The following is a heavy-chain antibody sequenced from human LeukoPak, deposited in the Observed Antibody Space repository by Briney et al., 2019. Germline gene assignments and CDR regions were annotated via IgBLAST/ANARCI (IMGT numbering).Heavy chain of an antibody. CDR1: GYTFTGYY. CDR2: INPNSGDT. CDR3: ARDRLRLGYERTSWFDP. J-gene: IGHJ5*02. V-gene: IGHV1-2*02. Sequence: ASVKVSCKASGYTFTGYYMHWVRQAPGQGLEWMGWINPNSGDTNYGQKFQGRVTMTRDTSISTAYMDLSRLRSDDTAVYYCARDRLRLGYERTSWFDPWGQGTLVTVSS. D-gene: IGHD2-15*01.